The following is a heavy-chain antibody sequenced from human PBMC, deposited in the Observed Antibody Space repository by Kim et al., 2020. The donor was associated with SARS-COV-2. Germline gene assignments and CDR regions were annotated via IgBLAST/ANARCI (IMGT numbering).Heavy chain of an antibody. J-gene: IGHJ4*02. V-gene: IGHV3-23*01. Sequence: DPGKGRFTISRDNSKNTLYLQMNSLRAEDTAVYYCAKGRFAAVPETGLWYWGQGTLVTVSS. CDR3: AKGRFAAVPETGLWY. D-gene: IGHD6-19*01.